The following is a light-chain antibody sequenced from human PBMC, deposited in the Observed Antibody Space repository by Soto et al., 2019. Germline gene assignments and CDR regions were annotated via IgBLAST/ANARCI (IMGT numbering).Light chain of an antibody. CDR2: EVS. Sequence: QSVLTQLPSASGSPGQSVTISCTGTSSDVGAYNYVSWYQQHPGKAPKLMIYEVSYRPSGVPDRFSGSKSGNTASLTVSGLQAEDEADYYCSSYAGSSTVFGTGTKVTVL. CDR1: SSDVGAYNY. J-gene: IGLJ1*01. V-gene: IGLV2-8*01. CDR3: SSYAGSSTV.